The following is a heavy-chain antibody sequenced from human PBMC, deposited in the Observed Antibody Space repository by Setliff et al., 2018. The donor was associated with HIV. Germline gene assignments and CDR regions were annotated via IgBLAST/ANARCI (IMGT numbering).Heavy chain of an antibody. CDR1: GYTFTNYF. V-gene: IGHV1-69-2*01. D-gene: IGHD3-10*01. J-gene: IGHJ3*02. Sequence: ASVKVSCKASGYTFTNYFMHWVRQAPGEGLEWVGRVDPEDGETRYAMKFQGSVTISADTSTDTTYLSLTSLRSQDTAVYFCASKGGSENYPDSDAFDIWGQGTLVTVSS. CDR2: VDPEDGET. CDR3: ASKGGSENYPDSDAFDI.